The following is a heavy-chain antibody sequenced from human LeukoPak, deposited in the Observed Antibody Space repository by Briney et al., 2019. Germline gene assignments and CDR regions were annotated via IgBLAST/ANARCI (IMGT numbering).Heavy chain of an antibody. CDR1: GFTFSSYA. CDR3: AEELSSSWRKPIDY. V-gene: IGHV3-23*01. CDR2: ISGSGGST. Sequence: GGSLRLSCAASGFTFSSYAMSWVRQAPGKGLEWVSAISGSGGSTYYADSVKGRFTISRDNSKNTLYLQMNSLRAEDTAVYYCAEELSSSWRKPIDYWGQGTLVTVSS. J-gene: IGHJ4*02. D-gene: IGHD6-13*01.